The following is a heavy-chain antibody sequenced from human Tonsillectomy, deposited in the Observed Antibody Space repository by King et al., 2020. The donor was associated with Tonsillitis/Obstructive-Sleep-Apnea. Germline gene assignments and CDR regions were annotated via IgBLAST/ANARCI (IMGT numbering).Heavy chain of an antibody. CDR2: IKQDGSEK. CDR1: GFTFSRYW. V-gene: IGHV3-7*01. D-gene: IGHD2-2*01. CDR3: VRFPPAILGYYYMDV. J-gene: IGHJ6*03. Sequence: VQLVESGGGLVQPGGSLRLSCAASGFTFSRYWMTWVRQAPGKGLEWVANIKQDGSEKYYVDSVKGRFTISRDNAKNSLYLQMKNLRAEDTAVYYCVRFPPAILGYYYMDVWGKGTTVTVSS.